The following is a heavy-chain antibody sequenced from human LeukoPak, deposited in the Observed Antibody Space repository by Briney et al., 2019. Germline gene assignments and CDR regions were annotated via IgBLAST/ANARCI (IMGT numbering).Heavy chain of an antibody. CDR2: INSDGSRI. J-gene: IGHJ4*02. CDR1: GFIFSSSL. CDR3: ARDPPRYGIDY. V-gene: IGHV3-74*01. D-gene: IGHD5-18*01. Sequence: PGGSLRLSCAASGFIFSSSLMHWVRHAPGKGLVWVSRINSDGSRIDYADSVKGRFTITRDNAKNTLYLQMNSLRAEDTALYYCARDPPRYGIDYWGQGTLVTVSS.